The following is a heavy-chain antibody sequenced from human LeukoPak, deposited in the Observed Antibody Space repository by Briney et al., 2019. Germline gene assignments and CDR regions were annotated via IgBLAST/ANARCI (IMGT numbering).Heavy chain of an antibody. J-gene: IGHJ5*02. Sequence: ASVKVSCKASGYTFTSYYMHWVRQAPGQGLEWMGWINPNSGGTNYAQKFQGRVTMTRDTSISTAYMELSRLRSDDTAVYYCARDSHPIYGDSFWNCFDPWGQGTLVTVSS. CDR1: GYTFTSYY. D-gene: IGHD4-17*01. V-gene: IGHV1-2*02. CDR2: INPNSGGT. CDR3: ARDSHPIYGDSFWNCFDP.